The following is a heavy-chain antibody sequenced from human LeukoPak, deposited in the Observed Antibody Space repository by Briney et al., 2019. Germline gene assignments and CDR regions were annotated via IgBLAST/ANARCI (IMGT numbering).Heavy chain of an antibody. CDR2: IYYRGNT. V-gene: IGHV4-59*01. D-gene: IGHD4-23*01. Sequence: SETLSLTCTGSGGSISSFYWSWIRQPPGKGLEWIGYIYYRGNTQYNPSLKSRVTISVDTSKNQFSLRLTSVTAADTAVYYCARDLDYGGSSIWYFDLWGRGTLVTVSS. CDR1: GGSISSFY. J-gene: IGHJ2*01. CDR3: ARDLDYGGSSIWYFDL.